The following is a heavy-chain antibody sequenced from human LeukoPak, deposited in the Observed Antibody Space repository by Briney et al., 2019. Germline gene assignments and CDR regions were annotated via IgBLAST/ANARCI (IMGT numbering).Heavy chain of an antibody. CDR2: INTGNGNT. Sequence: VASVKVSCKASGGTFSSYAMHWVRQAPGQRLEWMGWINTGNGNTKYSQEFQGRVTITRDTSASTAYMELSSLRSEDMAVYYCARDRYCSGGSCSGSLDYWGRGTLVTVSS. V-gene: IGHV1-3*03. CDR3: ARDRYCSGGSCSGSLDY. D-gene: IGHD2-15*01. J-gene: IGHJ4*02. CDR1: GGTFSSYA.